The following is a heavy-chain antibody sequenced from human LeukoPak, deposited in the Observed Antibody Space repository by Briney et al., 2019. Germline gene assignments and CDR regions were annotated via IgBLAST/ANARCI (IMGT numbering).Heavy chain of an antibody. J-gene: IGHJ4*02. V-gene: IGHV3-23*01. Sequence: SGGSLRLSCAASGFTFSSYAMSWVRQAPGKGLEWVSAISGSGGSTYYADSVKGRFTISRDNSKNTLYLQMNSLRAEDTAVYYCAKDESNGPFYFDYWGQGTLVTVSS. CDR2: ISGSGGST. D-gene: IGHD2-8*01. CDR1: GFTFSSYA. CDR3: AKDESNGPFYFDY.